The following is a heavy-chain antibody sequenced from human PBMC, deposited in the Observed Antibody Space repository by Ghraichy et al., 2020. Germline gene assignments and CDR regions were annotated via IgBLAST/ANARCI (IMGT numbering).Heavy chain of an antibody. CDR3: ARDRRGYCSSTSCRDRFDY. Sequence: SQTLSLTCAVYGGSFSGYYWSWIRQPPGKGLEWIGEINHSGSTNYNPSLKSRVTISVDTSKNQFSLKLSSVTAADTAVYYCARDRRGYCSSTSCRDRFDYWGQGTLVTVPS. CDR2: INHSGST. J-gene: IGHJ4*02. V-gene: IGHV4-34*01. D-gene: IGHD2-2*01. CDR1: GGSFSGYY.